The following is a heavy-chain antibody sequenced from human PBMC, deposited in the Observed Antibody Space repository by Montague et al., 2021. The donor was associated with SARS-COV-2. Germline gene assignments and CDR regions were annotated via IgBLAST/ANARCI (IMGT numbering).Heavy chain of an antibody. D-gene: IGHD3-22*01. CDR3: ARGTLSVNMAVVVLLGAIYYFGS. CDR1: GGSYSNYY. CDR2: SNHRGST. Sequence: SETLSLTCAVYGGSYSNYYWRRTRHPPGTGLDWIGESNHRGSTNXNPVPKSRVTISVDKSKNQFSLQLSSVSAADTAVYYCARGTLSVNMAVVVLLGAIYYFGSWGQGTLVAVSS. J-gene: IGHJ4*02. V-gene: IGHV4-34*01.